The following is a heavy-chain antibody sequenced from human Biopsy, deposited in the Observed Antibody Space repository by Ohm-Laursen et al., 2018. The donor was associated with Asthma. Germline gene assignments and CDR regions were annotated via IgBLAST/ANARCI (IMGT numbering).Heavy chain of an antibody. D-gene: IGHD1-14*01. CDR2: IDWEEDK. Sequence: TQTLTLTYSFSGFSLSSSGANVDWIREPAGNGLEWLARIDWEEDKFYSTSLRTRLTISKGSSEDQVDLTMTNMGPVDTATYYCTRHNDFWGPGILVTVSS. V-gene: IGHV2-70*04. J-gene: IGHJ4*02. CDR1: GFSLSSSGAN. CDR3: TRHNDF.